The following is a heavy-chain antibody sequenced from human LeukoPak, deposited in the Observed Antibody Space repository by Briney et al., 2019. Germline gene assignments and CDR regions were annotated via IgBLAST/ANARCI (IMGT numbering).Heavy chain of an antibody. CDR2: IWYDGSNK. Sequence: PGRSLRLSCAASGFTFSSYGMHWVRQAPGEGLEWVAVIWYDGSNKYYADSVKGRFTISRDNSKNTLYLQMNSLRAEDTAVYYCARARWLQLFGDYWGQGTLVTVSS. CDR3: ARARWLQLFGDY. J-gene: IGHJ4*02. CDR1: GFTFSSYG. V-gene: IGHV3-30*19. D-gene: IGHD5-24*01.